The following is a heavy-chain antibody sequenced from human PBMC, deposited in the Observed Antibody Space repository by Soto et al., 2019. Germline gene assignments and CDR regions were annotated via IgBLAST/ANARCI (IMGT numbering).Heavy chain of an antibody. CDR2: ISGSGGST. Sequence: GGSLRLSCASSGFTFTSYAMSWVRQAPGKGLEWVSAISGSGGSTYYADSVKGRFTISRDNSKNTLYLQMNSLRAEDTAVYYCATIGRMVRGIIGYLDYWGQGTLVTVSS. J-gene: IGHJ4*02. CDR1: GFTFTSYA. V-gene: IGHV3-23*01. CDR3: ATIGRMVRGIIGYLDY. D-gene: IGHD3-10*01.